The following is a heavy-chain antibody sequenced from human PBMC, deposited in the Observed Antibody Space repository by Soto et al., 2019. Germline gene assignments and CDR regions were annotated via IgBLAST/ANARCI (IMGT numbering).Heavy chain of an antibody. Sequence: ASVKVSCKASGYTFTSYGISWVRQAPGQGLEWMGWISAYNGNTNYAQKLQGRVTMTTDTSTSTAYMELRSLRSDDTAVYYCARIDWGPFAKADDYWGQGTLVTVSS. CDR2: ISAYNGNT. J-gene: IGHJ4*02. V-gene: IGHV1-18*01. D-gene: IGHD7-27*01. CDR1: GYTFTSYG. CDR3: ARIDWGPFAKADDY.